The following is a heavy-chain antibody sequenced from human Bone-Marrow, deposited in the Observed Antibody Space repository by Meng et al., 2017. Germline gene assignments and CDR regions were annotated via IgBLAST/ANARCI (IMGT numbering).Heavy chain of an antibody. J-gene: IGHJ4*02. D-gene: IGHD3-10*01. CDR2: ISSGGTT. CDR3: ARDIR. V-gene: IGHV3-66*02. Sequence: RMGRWGGGLVQPGRSVRLSCPASGFTVSSNYMSWVRQAPGKGLEWVSVISSGGTTYYADSVQGRFTISRDNSKNTLFLQMNSLRADDTAVYYCARDIRWGQGTLVTVSS. CDR1: GFTVSSNY.